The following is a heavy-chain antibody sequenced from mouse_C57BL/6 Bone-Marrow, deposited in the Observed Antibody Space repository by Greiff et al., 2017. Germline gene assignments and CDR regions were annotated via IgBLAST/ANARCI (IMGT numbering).Heavy chain of an antibody. V-gene: IGHV1-61*01. CDR1: GFTFTSYW. J-gene: IGHJ2*01. CDR3: AMIEAITTVVAIDY. CDR2: IYPSDSET. D-gene: IGHD1-1*01. Sequence: QVQLLQPGAELVRPGSSVKLSCMASGFTFTSYWLAWVKQSPGKGLEWIGNIYPSDSETHYNQKFKDKATLTVDKTSCTAYMQLSSLTSENSAIYYCAMIEAITTVVAIDYWGQGTTLTVSS.